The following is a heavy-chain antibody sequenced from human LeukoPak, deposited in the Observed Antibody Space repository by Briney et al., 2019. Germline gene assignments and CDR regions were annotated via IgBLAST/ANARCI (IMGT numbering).Heavy chain of an antibody. D-gene: IGHD6-19*01. CDR1: GGSISTYY. CDR3: GRQLSSGWYYFAY. V-gene: IGHV4-59*08. CDR2: IYYSGST. Sequence: KPSETLSLTCTVSGGSISTYYWSWMRQPPGKGLEGIGYIYYSGSTNYNPSLKSRVTISVDTSKSHFSLKLSSVTAADTACYYCGRQLSSGWYYFAYWRQGTLLSVSS. J-gene: IGHJ4*02.